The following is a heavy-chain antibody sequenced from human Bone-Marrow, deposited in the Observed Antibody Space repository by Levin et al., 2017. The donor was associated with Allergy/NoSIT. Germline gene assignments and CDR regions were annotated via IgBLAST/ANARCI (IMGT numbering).Heavy chain of an antibody. CDR2: IHFSGST. D-gene: IGHD6-19*01. V-gene: IGHV4-39*01. J-gene: IGHJ3*02. Sequence: SETLSLTCTVSGGSISTSRYYWGWIRQPPGKGLEWIGTIHFSGSTYYNPSLKSRVTMSVDTSKNHFSLRLTSMTAADTALYYCTKHDFGAVADRAFDIWGQGTLVTVSS. CDR3: TKHDFGAVADRAFDI. CDR1: GGSISTSRYY.